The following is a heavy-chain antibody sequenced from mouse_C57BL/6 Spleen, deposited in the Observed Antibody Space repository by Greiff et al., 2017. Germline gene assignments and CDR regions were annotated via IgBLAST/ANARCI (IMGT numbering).Heavy chain of an antibody. CDR1: GYTFTSYG. V-gene: IGHV1-81*01. CDR3: AREGSSGYDLYYAMDY. Sequence: QVQLQQSGAELARPGASVKLSCKASGYTFTSYGISWVKQRTGQGLEWIGEIYPRSGNTYYNEKFKGKATLTADKSSSTAYMELRSLTSEDSAVYFCAREGSSGYDLYYAMDYWGQGTSVTVSS. CDR2: IYPRSGNT. J-gene: IGHJ4*01. D-gene: IGHD3-2*02.